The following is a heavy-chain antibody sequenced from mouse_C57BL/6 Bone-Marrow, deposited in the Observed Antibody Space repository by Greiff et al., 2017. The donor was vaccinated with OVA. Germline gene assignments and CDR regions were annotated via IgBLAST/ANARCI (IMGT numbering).Heavy chain of an antibody. Sequence: EVKLMESGEGLVKPGGSLKLSCAASGFTFSSYALSWVRQTPEKRLEWVAYSSSGGDYIYYADTVKGRFTISRDNARNTLYLQMSSLMSEDTTMYFRTRLLVARDYWGQGTSVTVSS. CDR3: TRLLVARDY. CDR2: SSSGGDYI. V-gene: IGHV5-9-1*02. J-gene: IGHJ4*01. D-gene: IGHD1-1*01. CDR1: GFTFSSYA.